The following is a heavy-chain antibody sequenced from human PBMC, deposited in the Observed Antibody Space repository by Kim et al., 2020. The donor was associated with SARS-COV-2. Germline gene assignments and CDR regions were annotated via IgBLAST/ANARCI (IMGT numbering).Heavy chain of an antibody. Sequence: GGSLRLSCAASGFTFSDYYMSWIRQAPGKGLEWVSYISSSSSYTNYADSVKGRFTISRDNAKNSLYLQMNSLRAEDTAVYYCASVFGAAAGPGWGQGTLVTVSS. CDR3: ASVFGAAAGPG. V-gene: IGHV3-11*06. J-gene: IGHJ4*02. CDR2: ISSSSSYT. D-gene: IGHD6-13*01. CDR1: GFTFSDYY.